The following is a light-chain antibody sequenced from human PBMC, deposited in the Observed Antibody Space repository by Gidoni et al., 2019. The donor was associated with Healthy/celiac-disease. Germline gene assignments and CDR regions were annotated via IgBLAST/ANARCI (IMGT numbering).Light chain of an antibody. J-gene: IGKJ1*01. Sequence: DIQLTQYPSFLSASVGDRVTITCRARQGISSYLAWYQQKQGKAPKLLIYAASTLQSGVPSRFRGSGSVTEFTLTISSLQPEDFATYYCQQLNSYLPWTFGQGTKVEIK. V-gene: IGKV1-9*01. CDR3: QQLNSYLPWT. CDR1: QGISSY. CDR2: AAS.